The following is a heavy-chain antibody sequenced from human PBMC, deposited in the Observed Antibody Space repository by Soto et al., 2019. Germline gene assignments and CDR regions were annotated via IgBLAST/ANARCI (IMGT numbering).Heavy chain of an antibody. Sequence: QVQLQESGPGLVKPSQTLSLTCTVSGGSINSGGYYWNWIRQHPGRGLEWMGYIYYTGSTYYNPSLKSRITFSIDTSRNQSSLKVNSVTAADTAVYYCARATPSVATLGYGMDVWGQGTTVVVSS. CDR1: GGSINSGGYY. CDR3: ARATPSVATLGYGMDV. D-gene: IGHD5-12*01. V-gene: IGHV4-31*03. J-gene: IGHJ6*02. CDR2: IYYTGST.